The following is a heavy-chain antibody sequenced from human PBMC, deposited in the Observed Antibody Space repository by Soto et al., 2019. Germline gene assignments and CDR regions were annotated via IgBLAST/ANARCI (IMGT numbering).Heavy chain of an antibody. J-gene: IGHJ4*02. CDR3: AKKGYYDTSGDPSRYFDY. CDR1: GFTFSSYA. D-gene: IGHD3-22*01. CDR2: ISGSGGST. V-gene: IGHV3-23*01. Sequence: GGSLRLSCAASGFTFSSYAMSWVRQAPWKGLEWVSAISGSGGSTYYADSVKGRFTISRDNSKNTLYLQMNSLRAEDTAVYYCAKKGYYDTSGDPSRYFDYWGQGSLVTVSS.